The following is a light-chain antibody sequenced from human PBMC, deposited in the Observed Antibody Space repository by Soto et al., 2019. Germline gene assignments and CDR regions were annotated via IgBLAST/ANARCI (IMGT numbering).Light chain of an antibody. CDR2: EVS. V-gene: IGLV2-14*01. Sequence: QSALTQPASVSGSPGQSITISCTGTSSDVGGYNYVSWYQQHPGKAPKLMIYEVSNRPSGVSNRFSGSKSGNTASLTISGLQAEDEADYYCSSYPGSRTFRVFGGGTKLTVL. J-gene: IGLJ3*02. CDR3: SSYPGSRTFRV. CDR1: SSDVGGYNY.